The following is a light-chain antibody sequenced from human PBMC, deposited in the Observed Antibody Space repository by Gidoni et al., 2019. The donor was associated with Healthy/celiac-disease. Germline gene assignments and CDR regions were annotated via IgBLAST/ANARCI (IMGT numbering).Light chain of an antibody. V-gene: IGKV4-1*01. CDR3: QQYYSTPLT. CDR1: QSVLYSSNNKNY. CDR2: WAS. Sequence: DIVLTQPPDSLAVSLGARATINCQSSQSVLYSSNNKNYLAWYQQKPGQPPKLLIYWASTRESGVPDRFSGSGSGTDFTLNISSLQAEDVAVYYCQQYYSTPLTFXGXTKVEIK. J-gene: IGKJ4*01.